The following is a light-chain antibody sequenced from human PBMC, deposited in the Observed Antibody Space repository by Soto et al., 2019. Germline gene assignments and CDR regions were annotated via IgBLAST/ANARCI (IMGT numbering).Light chain of an antibody. V-gene: IGKV1-5*01. Sequence: DIPMTQSPSTLSASVGDTVTITCRASESIANWLAWYQQKPGKAPKLLIFAASTLVRGVPSRFSGRGAGTEFTLTTSSLQADDYATFYCQQYHTDLTFGQGTKMEIK. CDR2: AAS. J-gene: IGKJ1*01. CDR3: QQYHTDLT. CDR1: ESIANW.